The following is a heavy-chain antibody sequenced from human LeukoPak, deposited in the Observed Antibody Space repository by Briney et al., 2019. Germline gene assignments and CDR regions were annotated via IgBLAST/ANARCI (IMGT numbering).Heavy chain of an antibody. D-gene: IGHD4-17*01. CDR3: ARDLTVNFYYYYYMDV. J-gene: IGHJ6*03. V-gene: IGHV3-48*04. Sequence: PGGSLRLSCAASGFTFSSYSMNWVRQAPGKGLEWVSYISSSSSTIYYADSVKGRFTISRDNAKNSLYLQMNSLRAEDTAVYYCARDLTVNFYYYYYMDVWGKGTTVTISS. CDR1: GFTFSSYS. CDR2: ISSSSSTI.